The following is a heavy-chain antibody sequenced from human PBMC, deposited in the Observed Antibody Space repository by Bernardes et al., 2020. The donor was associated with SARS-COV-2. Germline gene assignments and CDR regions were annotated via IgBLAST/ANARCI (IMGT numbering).Heavy chain of an antibody. V-gene: IGHV3-23*01. Sequence: GGSLRLSCAASGFTLSNYPMSWVRQAPGKGLEWVSVISGSTTYYADSVKGRFTISRDDSKNTVYLQMNSLRAEDTAVYYCTPSPGGQGTRVTVSS. J-gene: IGHJ5*02. CDR3: TPSP. CDR1: GFTLSNYP. CDR2: ISGSTT.